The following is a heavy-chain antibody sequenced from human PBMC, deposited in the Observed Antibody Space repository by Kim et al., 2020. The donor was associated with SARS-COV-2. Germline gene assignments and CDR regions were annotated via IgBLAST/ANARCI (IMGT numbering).Heavy chain of an antibody. V-gene: IGHV3-23*01. Sequence: YYADSVKGRFTISRDNSKNTLYLQMNSLRAEDTAVYYCAKYGFGEDAFDIWGQGTMVTVSS. CDR3: AKYGFGEDAFDI. J-gene: IGHJ3*02. D-gene: IGHD3-10*01.